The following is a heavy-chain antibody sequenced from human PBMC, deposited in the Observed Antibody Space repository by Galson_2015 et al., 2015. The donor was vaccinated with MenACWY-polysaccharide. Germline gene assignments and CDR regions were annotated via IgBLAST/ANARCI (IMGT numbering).Heavy chain of an antibody. Sequence: SLRLSCAASGFTFSSYAMSWVRQAPGRGLEWVSIISGSGVSTFYADFVKGRATISRDNVKNTLYMQMKSLRGEDMAVYYCARKSSGWYGEFDPWGQGTLVTVSS. CDR3: ARKSSGWYGEFDP. V-gene: IGHV3-23*01. D-gene: IGHD6-19*01. CDR2: ISGSGVST. J-gene: IGHJ5*02. CDR1: GFTFSSYA.